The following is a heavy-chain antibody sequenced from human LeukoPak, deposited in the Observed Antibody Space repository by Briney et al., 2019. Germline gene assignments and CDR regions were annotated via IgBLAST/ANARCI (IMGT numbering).Heavy chain of an antibody. J-gene: IGHJ3*02. D-gene: IGHD3-3*01. V-gene: IGHV1-18*01. Sequence: GASVKVSCKASGYTFTSYGISWARQATGQGLEWMGWISAYNGNTNYAQKLQCRVTMTTDTSTSTAYMELRRLRSDDTAVYYCARVNDFWSGNDAFDIWGQGTMVTVSS. CDR1: GYTFTSYG. CDR2: ISAYNGNT. CDR3: ARVNDFWSGNDAFDI.